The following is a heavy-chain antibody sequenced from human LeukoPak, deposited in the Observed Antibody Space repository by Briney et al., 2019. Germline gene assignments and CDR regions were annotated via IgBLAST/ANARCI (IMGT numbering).Heavy chain of an antibody. CDR3: ARGRAIITAAGTIGAYNYFDY. CDR2: IYYSGST. V-gene: IGHV4-39*01. J-gene: IGHJ4*02. D-gene: IGHD6-13*01. CDR1: GGSISSSSYY. Sequence: SETLSLTCTVSGGSISSSSYYWGWIRQPPGKGLEWIGSIYYSGSTYYNPSLKSRVTISVDASKNQFSLKLSSVTAADTAVYYCARGRAIITAAGTIGAYNYFDYWGQGTLVTVSS.